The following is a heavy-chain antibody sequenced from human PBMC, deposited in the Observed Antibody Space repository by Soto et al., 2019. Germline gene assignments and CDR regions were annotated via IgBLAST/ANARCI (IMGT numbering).Heavy chain of an antibody. CDR3: AVRPGSSTSFDVYGS. Sequence: QVQLVQSGAEVKKPGASVKVSCKASGYTFSNYGITWVRQAPGQGLEWMGRIIAYNGNTNYAQKLQGRVTMTTDTSTRTAYMDLRSLRSDDTAVYYCAVRPGSSTSFDVYGSWGHGTMVTVSS. D-gene: IGHD6-13*01. CDR1: GYTFSNYG. J-gene: IGHJ3*02. CDR2: IIAYNGNT. V-gene: IGHV1-18*01.